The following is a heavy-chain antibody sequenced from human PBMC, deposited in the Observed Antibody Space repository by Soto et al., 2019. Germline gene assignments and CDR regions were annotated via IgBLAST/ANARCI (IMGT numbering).Heavy chain of an antibody. CDR2: IGGNGGST. V-gene: IGHV3-23*01. Sequence: SGGSLRLSCAASGFTFSDYAMTWVRQAPGKGLEWVSAIGGNGGSTYYADSVKGRFTISRDKSKNTLYLQMDSLRAEDTAVYYCAKFLGAYYFYYMDVWVQGTTVTVSS. J-gene: IGHJ6*02. CDR1: GFTFSDYA. CDR3: AKFLGAYYFYYMDV.